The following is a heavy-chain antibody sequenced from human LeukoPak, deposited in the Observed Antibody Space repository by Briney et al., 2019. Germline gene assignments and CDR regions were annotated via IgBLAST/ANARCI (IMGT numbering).Heavy chain of an antibody. Sequence: SETLSLTCAVYGGSLSGYYWSWIRQSPGKGLECNGEINRGGITNYNPSLKSRVTISVDTSKNQFSLKLSSVTAADTAVYYCGRDSRGPDVWGKGTTVTVSS. CDR1: GGSLSGYY. J-gene: IGHJ6*04. CDR3: GRDSRGPDV. V-gene: IGHV4-34*01. CDR2: INRGGIT. D-gene: IGHD3-22*01.